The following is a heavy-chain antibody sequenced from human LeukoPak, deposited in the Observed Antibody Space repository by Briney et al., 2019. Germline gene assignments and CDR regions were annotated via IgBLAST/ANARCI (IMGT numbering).Heavy chain of an antibody. J-gene: IGHJ6*02. Sequence: GGSLRLSCAASGFTFSGYSMSWVRQAPGKGLEWVANIKQDGSEKYYVESVKGRFTISRDNAKNSLYLQMNSLRVEDTAVYYCARHAPTGTFPMDVWGQGTTVTVSS. D-gene: IGHD2/OR15-2a*01. V-gene: IGHV3-7*05. CDR1: GFTFSGYS. CDR3: ARHAPTGTFPMDV. CDR2: IKQDGSEK.